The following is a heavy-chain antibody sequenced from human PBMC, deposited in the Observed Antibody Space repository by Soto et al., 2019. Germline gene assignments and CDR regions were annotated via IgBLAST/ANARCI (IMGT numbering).Heavy chain of an antibody. Sequence: GGSLRLSCAASGFTFSSYGMHWVRQAPGKGLEWVAVIWYDGSNKYYADSVKGRFTISRDNSKNTLYLQMNSLRAEDTAVYYCARGVSYYGSGSPVPYYYGMDVWGQGTTVTVSS. CDR1: GFTFSSYG. V-gene: IGHV3-33*01. CDR3: ARGVSYYGSGSPVPYYYGMDV. CDR2: IWYDGSNK. D-gene: IGHD3-10*01. J-gene: IGHJ6*02.